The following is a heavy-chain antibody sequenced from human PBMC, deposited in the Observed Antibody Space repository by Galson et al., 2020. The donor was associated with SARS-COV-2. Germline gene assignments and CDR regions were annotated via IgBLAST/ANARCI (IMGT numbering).Heavy chain of an antibody. CDR2: IYPGDSDT. J-gene: IGHJ6*02. V-gene: IGHV5-51*01. CDR1: GYSFTSYW. D-gene: IGHD6-25*01. CDR3: ARTRGYGTLYYYGMDV. Sequence: KVSCKGSGYSFTSYWIGWVRQMPGKGLEWMGIIYPGDSDTRYSPSFQGQVTISADKSISTAYLQWSSLKASDTAMYYCARTRGYGTLYYYGMDVWGQGTTVTVSS.